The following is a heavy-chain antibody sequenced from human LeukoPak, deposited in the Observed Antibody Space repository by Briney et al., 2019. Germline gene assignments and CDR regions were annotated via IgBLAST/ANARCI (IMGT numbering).Heavy chain of an antibody. D-gene: IGHD1-7*01. CDR2: IYSGGNT. J-gene: IGHJ2*01. CDR3: ARELQPATGTRAYWFFDL. V-gene: IGHV3-53*01. Sequence: SGGSLRLSCVVSGFTFSNQGMSWVRQAPGKGLEWVSFIYSGGNTYYADSVQGRFTISRDNSKNTLFLQMNSLRAEDTAVYYCARELQPATGTRAYWFFDLWGRGTLVTVSS. CDR1: GFTFSNQG.